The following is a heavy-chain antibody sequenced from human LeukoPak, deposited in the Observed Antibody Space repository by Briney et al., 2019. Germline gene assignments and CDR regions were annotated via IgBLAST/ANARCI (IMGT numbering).Heavy chain of an antibody. Sequence: GGSLRLSCAASGFTFSSYAMSWVRQAPGKGLEWVSAISGSGSNTYFADSVRGRFAISRDNSKNTLYLQMSGLRAEDTAVYYCAKDPRPFDAFDIWGQGTMVTVSS. CDR2: ISGSGSNT. CDR3: AKDPRPFDAFDI. J-gene: IGHJ3*02. CDR1: GFTFSSYA. V-gene: IGHV3-23*01.